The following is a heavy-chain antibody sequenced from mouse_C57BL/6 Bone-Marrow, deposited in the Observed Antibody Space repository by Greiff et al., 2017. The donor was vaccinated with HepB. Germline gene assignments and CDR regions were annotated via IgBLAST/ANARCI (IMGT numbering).Heavy chain of an antibody. V-gene: IGHV1-81*01. CDR1: GYTFTSYG. D-gene: IGHD1-1*01. CDR3: ARGGVVAPVAY. Sequence: QVQLQQSGAELARPRASVKLSCKASGYTFTSYGISWVKQRTGQGLEWIGEIYPRSGNTYYNEKFKGKATLTADKSSSTAYMELRSLTSEDSAVYFCARGGVVAPVAYWGQGTLVTVSA. CDR2: IYPRSGNT. J-gene: IGHJ3*01.